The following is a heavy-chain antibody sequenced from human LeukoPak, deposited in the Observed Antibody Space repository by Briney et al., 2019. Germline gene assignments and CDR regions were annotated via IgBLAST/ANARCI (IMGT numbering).Heavy chain of an antibody. J-gene: IGHJ5*02. D-gene: IGHD6-6*01. Sequence: PGGSLRLSCAASGFTFSDYYMSWIRQAPGKGLEWVSAISGSGGSTYYADSVKGRFTISRDNSKNTLYLQMNSLRAEDTAVYYCAKAIRPNRGNFFLAARPPVAWFDPWGQGTLVTVSS. CDR2: ISGSGGST. V-gene: IGHV3-23*01. CDR1: GFTFSDYY. CDR3: AKAIRPNRGNFFLAARPPVAWFDP.